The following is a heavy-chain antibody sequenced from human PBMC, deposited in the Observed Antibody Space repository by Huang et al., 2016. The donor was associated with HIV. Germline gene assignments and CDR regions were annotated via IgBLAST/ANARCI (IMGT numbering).Heavy chain of an antibody. V-gene: IGHV4-34*01. CDR3: VRGPRYVSADWYARLRNYWFFDL. CDR1: GGSFTNYY. D-gene: IGHD3-9*01. CDR2: LNNGGST. Sequence: QQQLQQWGAGLLKPSETLSLTCAVYGGSFTNYYWGWIGQPPGKGLEWFGELNNGGSTQCRPYLNRRGTISLETSKNQVSLKLTSVSAADTAVYYCVRGPRYVSADWYARLRNYWFFDLWGRGSLVSVSS. J-gene: IGHJ2*01.